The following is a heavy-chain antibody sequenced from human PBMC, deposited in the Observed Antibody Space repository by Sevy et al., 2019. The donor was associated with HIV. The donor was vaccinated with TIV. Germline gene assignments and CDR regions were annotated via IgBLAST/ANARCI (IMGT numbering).Heavy chain of an antibody. Sequence: GESLKISCAASGVPFTSYGMHWVRQSPGKGLEWVALIWYDGSNKYYGDSVKGRFTISRDNSKNTLYLQMNSLRAEDTAVYYCARDLWGGVSGDETRYYFDYWGQGTLVTVSS. CDR3: ARDLWGGVSGDETRYYFDY. CDR1: GVPFTSYG. J-gene: IGHJ4*02. V-gene: IGHV3-33*01. CDR2: IWYDGSNK. D-gene: IGHD3-16*01.